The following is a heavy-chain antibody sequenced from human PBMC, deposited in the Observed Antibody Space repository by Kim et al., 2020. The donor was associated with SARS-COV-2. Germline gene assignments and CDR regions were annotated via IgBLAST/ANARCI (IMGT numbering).Heavy chain of an antibody. J-gene: IGHJ4*02. CDR1: GFTFSSWT. V-gene: IGHV3-48*04. Sequence: GGSLRPSCEVSGFTFSSWTMNWVRQAPGKGLEWVSYISSSGTTIYYTDSLKGRITVSRDNAKNFLYLQMDSLRADDTAVYYCARYKSGFGLDVWGQGALV. CDR2: ISSSGTTI. D-gene: IGHD5-12*01. CDR3: ARYKSGFGLDV.